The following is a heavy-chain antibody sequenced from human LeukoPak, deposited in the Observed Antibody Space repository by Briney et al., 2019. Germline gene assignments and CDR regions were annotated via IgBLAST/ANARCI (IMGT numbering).Heavy chain of an antibody. CDR1: GSSISSHD. J-gene: IGHJ5*02. V-gene: IGHV4-61*02. CDR2: ISGSGST. Sequence: PSQTLSLTCTVFGSSISSHDSSWTWIRQPAGKGLEWIGRISGSGSTLYNPSLESRVTISLDTSNNQFSLKLSSVTATDTAVYYCARGYPIDPWGQGTLVTVSS. D-gene: IGHD1-26*01. CDR3: ARGYPIDP.